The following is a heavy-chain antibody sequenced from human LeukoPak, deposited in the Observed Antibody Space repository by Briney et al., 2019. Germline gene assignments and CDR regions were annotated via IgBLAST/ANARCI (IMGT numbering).Heavy chain of an antibody. CDR3: ARGYSSSWSFYFDY. V-gene: IGHV4-59*01. CDR2: IYYSGST. Sequence: SETLSLTCTVSGGSISSYYWSWIRQPPGKGLEWIGYIYYSGSTNYNPSLKSRVTISVDTSKNQFSLKLSSVTAADTAVYYCARGYSSSWSFYFDYWGQGTLVTVSS. J-gene: IGHJ4*02. CDR1: GGSISSYY. D-gene: IGHD6-13*01.